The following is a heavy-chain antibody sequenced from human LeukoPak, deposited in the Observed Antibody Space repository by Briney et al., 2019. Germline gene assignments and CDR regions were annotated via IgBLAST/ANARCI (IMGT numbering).Heavy chain of an antibody. CDR3: AKTRGGNPRYYFDY. D-gene: IGHD4-23*01. J-gene: IGHJ4*01. V-gene: IGHV3-23*01. Sequence: VGSLRLSCAASGFTFTIPAMGWVRQAPGKGLEWVSVVSGTGDFIYYGDSVKGRFTISRDNSKNTLYLHMSSLRAEDTAFYYCAKTRGGNPRYYFDYWGHGTLVTVSS. CDR2: VSGTGDFI. CDR1: GFTFTIPA.